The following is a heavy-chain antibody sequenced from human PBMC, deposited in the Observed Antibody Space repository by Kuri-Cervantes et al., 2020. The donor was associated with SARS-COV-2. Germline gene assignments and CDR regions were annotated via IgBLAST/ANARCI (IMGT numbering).Heavy chain of an antibody. CDR3: ARVHDSSGYKSLDI. Sequence: SETLSLTCGVSGYPISSGYNWGWIRQPPGKGLEWIGSIYHTGTTSYKSSLKSRVTISVDTSKNQFSLKLSSVTAADTAVYYCARVHDSSGYKSLDIWGQGTMVTVSS. CDR2: IYHTGTT. D-gene: IGHD3-22*01. V-gene: IGHV4-38-2*01. J-gene: IGHJ3*02. CDR1: GYPISSGYN.